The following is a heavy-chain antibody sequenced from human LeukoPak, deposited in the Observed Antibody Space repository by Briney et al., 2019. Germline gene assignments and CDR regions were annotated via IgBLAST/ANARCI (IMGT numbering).Heavy chain of an antibody. V-gene: IGHV4-39*07. J-gene: IGHJ3*02. CDR2: IYYSGST. CDR3: ARDDPSHWFGEGGAFDI. CDR1: GGSISSSSYY. D-gene: IGHD3-10*01. Sequence: PSETLSLTCTVSGGSISSSSYYWGWIRQPPGKGLEWIGSIYYSGSTYYNPSLKSRVAISVDTSKNQFSLKLSSVTAADTAVYYCARDDPSHWFGEGGAFDIWGQGTMVTVSS.